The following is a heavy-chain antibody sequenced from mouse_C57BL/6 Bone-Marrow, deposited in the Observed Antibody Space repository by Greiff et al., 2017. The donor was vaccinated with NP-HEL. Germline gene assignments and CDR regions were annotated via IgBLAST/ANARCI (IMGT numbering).Heavy chain of an antibody. J-gene: IGHJ2*01. Sequence: QVQLQQPGAELVRPGSSVKLSCKASGYTFTSYWMHWVKQRPIQGLEWIGNIDPSDSETHYNQKFKDKATLTVDKSSSTAYMQLSSLTSEDSAVYYCARWPVYDYDEGYFDYWGQGTTLTVSS. D-gene: IGHD2-4*01. CDR1: GYTFTSYW. V-gene: IGHV1-52*01. CDR2: IDPSDSET. CDR3: ARWPVYDYDEGYFDY.